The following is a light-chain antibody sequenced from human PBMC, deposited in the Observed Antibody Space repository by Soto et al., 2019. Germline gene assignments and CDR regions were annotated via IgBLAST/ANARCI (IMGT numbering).Light chain of an antibody. Sequence: QSALAQPRSVSGSPGQSVTISCSGTSSDVGGYNSVSWYQQFPGKAPKLMIYDVTKRPSGVPDRFSGSKSGNTASLTISGLHAEDEADYYCCSYAASYTLVFGGGTKL. J-gene: IGLJ2*01. CDR2: DVT. CDR3: CSYAASYTLV. V-gene: IGLV2-11*01. CDR1: SSDVGGYNS.